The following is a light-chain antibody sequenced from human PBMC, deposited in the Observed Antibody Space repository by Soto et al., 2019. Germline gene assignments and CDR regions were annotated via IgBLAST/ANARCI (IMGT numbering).Light chain of an antibody. CDR3: QQYFTTPIT. Sequence: DIVMTCSPVFLAVSMGERATINCRSSQSVFDSSDNKNYLAWYQQKPGQPPKLLIYWASTRESGVPDRFSGSGSGTGFTLTISSLQTEDVAVYYCQQYFTTPITFGQR. V-gene: IGKV4-1*01. J-gene: IGKJ5*01. CDR2: WAS. CDR1: QSVFDSSDNKNY.